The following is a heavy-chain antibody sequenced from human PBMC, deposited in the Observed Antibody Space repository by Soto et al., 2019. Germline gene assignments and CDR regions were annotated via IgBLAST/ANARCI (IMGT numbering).Heavy chain of an antibody. Sequence: QVQLVESGGGVVQPGRSLRLSCAASGFTFSSYAMHWVRQAPGKGLEWVAVISYDGSNKYYADSVKGRFTISRDNSKNTLYLQMNSLSAEDTAVYYCAREEAYCGGDCYSYFDYWCQGTLVTVSS. CDR3: AREEAYCGGDCYSYFDY. J-gene: IGHJ4*02. V-gene: IGHV3-30-3*01. D-gene: IGHD2-21*02. CDR2: ISYDGSNK. CDR1: GFTFSSYA.